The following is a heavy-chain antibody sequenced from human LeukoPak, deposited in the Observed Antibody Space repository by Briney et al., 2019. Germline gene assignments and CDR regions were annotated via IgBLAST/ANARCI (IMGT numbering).Heavy chain of an antibody. D-gene: IGHD3-22*01. V-gene: IGHV3-48*03. Sequence: PGGSLRLSCAASGFTFSIYEMNWVRQAPGKGLEWVSYISSTGYTIYYADSVKGRLAISRDNTKNALYLQMKRLGAEDTAVYYCAWDYDSRGHYYISFDDWGQGTMVTVSS. CDR3: AWDYDSRGHYYISFDD. J-gene: IGHJ4*02. CDR2: ISSTGYTI. CDR1: GFTFSIYE.